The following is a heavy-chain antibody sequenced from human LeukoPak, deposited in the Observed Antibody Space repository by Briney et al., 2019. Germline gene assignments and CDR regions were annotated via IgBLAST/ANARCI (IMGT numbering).Heavy chain of an antibody. D-gene: IGHD3-22*01. CDR1: GGSISSYY. J-gene: IGHJ4*02. CDR3: ARNGAHYDSSGSFDY. Sequence: SETLSLTCTVSGGSISSYYWSWIRQPAGKGLEWIGRIYTSGSTNYNPSLKSRVTMSVDTSKNQFSLKLSSVTAADTAVYYCARNGAHYDSSGSFDYWGQGTLVTVSS. V-gene: IGHV4-4*07. CDR2: IYTSGST.